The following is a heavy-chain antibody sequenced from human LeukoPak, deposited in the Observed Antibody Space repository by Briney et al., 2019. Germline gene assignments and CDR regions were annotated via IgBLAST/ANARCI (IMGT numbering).Heavy chain of an antibody. CDR3: ARQHGYSYDYFDY. CDR1: GGSISSRSHY. Sequence: SETLSLTCTVSGGSISSRSHYWAWIRQPPGKGLESIASIYYRGSTYYNPSLESRVTISVDTSKNQFSLKLSSVTAADTAVYYCARQHGYSYDYFDYWGQGTLVTVSS. J-gene: IGHJ4*02. V-gene: IGHV4-39*01. CDR2: IYYRGST. D-gene: IGHD5-18*01.